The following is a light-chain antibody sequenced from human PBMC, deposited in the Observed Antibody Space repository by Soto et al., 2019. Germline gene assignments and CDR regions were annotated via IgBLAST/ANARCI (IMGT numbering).Light chain of an antibody. CDR1: SSAVGGYNS. V-gene: IGLV2-14*01. J-gene: IGLJ1*01. CDR2: EVS. CDR3: SSYTSTSSYV. Sequence: HSVLTQPASVSGSPGQSITVSCTGTSSAVGGYNSVSWYQQHPGKPPKLIIYEVSNRPSGVSDRFSGSKSGNTASLTISGLQAEDEADYYCSSYTSTSSYVFATGTKVTVL.